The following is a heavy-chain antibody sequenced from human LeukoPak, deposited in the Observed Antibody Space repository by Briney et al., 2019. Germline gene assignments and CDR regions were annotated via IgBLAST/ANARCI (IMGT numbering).Heavy chain of an antibody. CDR1: GFTFSNHA. J-gene: IGHJ5*02. D-gene: IGHD2-8*02. CDR2: ISADAVDT. Sequence: GGSLRLSCVASGFTFSNHAMTWVRQAPGKGLEWVSAISADAVDTFYAPSVKGRYTISRDNSKNTMYLQINSLRAEDTAIYYCAKDVWWSVSWGQGTLVTVSS. CDR3: AKDVWWSVS. V-gene: IGHV3-23*01.